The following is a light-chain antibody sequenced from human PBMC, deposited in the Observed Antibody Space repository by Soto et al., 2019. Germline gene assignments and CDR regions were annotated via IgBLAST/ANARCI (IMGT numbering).Light chain of an antibody. V-gene: IGKV3-11*01. CDR1: QSVSSY. J-gene: IGKJ5*01. CDR3: QQRYNWPT. CDR2: DAS. Sequence: EVVLTQSPATLSLSPGERATLSCRASQSVSSYLAWYQQKPGQAPRLLIYDASNRATGIPARFSGSGSGTDFTLTISSLEPEDFAVYYCQQRYNWPTFGQGTDWRL.